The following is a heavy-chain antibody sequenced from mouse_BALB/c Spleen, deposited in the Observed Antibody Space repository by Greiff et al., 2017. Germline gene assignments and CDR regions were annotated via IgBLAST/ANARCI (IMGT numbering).Heavy chain of an antibody. CDR3: AREIYGGDFDV. CDR1: GYTFTSYW. V-gene: IGHV1S81*02. J-gene: IGHJ1*01. Sequence: VQLQQPGAELVKPGASVKLSCKASGYTFTSYWMHWVKQRPGQGLEWIGEINPSNGRTNYNEKFKGKATLTSDKSSSTAYMELSSLTSEDSAVYYCAREIYGGDFDVWGAGTTVTVSA. CDR2: INPSNGRT. D-gene: IGHD1-1*02.